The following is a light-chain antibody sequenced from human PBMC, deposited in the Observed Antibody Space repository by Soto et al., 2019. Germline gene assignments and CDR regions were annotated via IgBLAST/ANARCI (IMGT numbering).Light chain of an antibody. J-gene: IGKJ4*01. CDR2: GAS. CDR1: QRVSSTY. Sequence: EIPVTLSLRTLSLTTGKEATPPCNSTQRVSSTYLAWYQQKPGQAPRLIIYGASNRATGIPDRFSGSGSGTEFTLTISRLESEDFEVYYCQQYSSSPLTFGGGTKVDI. CDR3: QQYSSSPLT. V-gene: IGKV3-20*01.